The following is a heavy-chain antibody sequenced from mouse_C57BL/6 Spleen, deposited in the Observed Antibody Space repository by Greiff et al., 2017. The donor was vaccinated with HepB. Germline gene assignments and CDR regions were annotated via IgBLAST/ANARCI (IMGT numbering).Heavy chain of an antibody. CDR3: AGERRGLFDY. V-gene: IGHV5-4*03. Sequence: EVKLVESGGGLVKPGGSLKLSCAASGFTFSSYAMSWVRQTPEKRLEWVATISDGGSYTYYPDNVKGRFTISRDNAKNNLYLQMSHLKSEDTAMYYCAGERRGLFDYWGQGTTLTVSS. CDR2: ISDGGSYT. D-gene: IGHD2-12*01. CDR1: GFTFSSYA. J-gene: IGHJ2*01.